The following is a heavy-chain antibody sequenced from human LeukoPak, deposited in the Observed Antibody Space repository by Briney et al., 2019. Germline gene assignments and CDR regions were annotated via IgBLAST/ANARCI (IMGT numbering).Heavy chain of an antibody. D-gene: IGHD2-2*01. CDR3: AKAEGVDIVVVPAAITPFDY. V-gene: IGHV3-9*01. Sequence: GGSLRLSCAASGFTFDDYAMHWVRQAPGKGLEWVSGISWTSGSIGYADSVKGRFTISRDNAKNSLYLQMNSLRAEDTALYYCAKAEGVDIVVVPAAITPFDYWGQGTLVTVSS. CDR2: ISWTSGSI. CDR1: GFTFDDYA. J-gene: IGHJ4*02.